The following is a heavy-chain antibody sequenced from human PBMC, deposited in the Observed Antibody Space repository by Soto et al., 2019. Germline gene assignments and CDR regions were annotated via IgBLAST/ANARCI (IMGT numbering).Heavy chain of an antibody. Sequence: VQLQESGPGLVKPSETLSLTCTVSGGSINSYYWSWIRQPPGKAPEWIGYIYYSGSTNYNPSLMSRVTISVDTSKSHFSLKLSSVTAADTAVYYCARGRHWLDYWGQGTLVTVSS. D-gene: IGHD6-19*01. CDR1: GGSINSYY. J-gene: IGHJ4*02. V-gene: IGHV4-59*01. CDR2: IYYSGST. CDR3: ARGRHWLDY.